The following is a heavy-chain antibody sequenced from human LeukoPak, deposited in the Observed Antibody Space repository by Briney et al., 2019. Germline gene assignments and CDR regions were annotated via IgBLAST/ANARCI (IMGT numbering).Heavy chain of an antibody. CDR2: ISSSSSYI. CDR3: ARDGAYYDILTGYYNSGAFDI. Sequence: GGSLRLSCAASGFTFSSYSMNWVRQAPGKGLEWVSSISSSSSYIYYADSVKGRFTISRDNAKNSLYLQMNSLRAEDTAVYYCARDGAYYDILTGYYNSGAFDIWGQGTMVTVSS. CDR1: GFTFSSYS. D-gene: IGHD3-9*01. V-gene: IGHV3-21*01. J-gene: IGHJ3*02.